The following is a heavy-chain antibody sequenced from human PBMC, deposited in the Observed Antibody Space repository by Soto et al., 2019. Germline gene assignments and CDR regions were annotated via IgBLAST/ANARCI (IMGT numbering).Heavy chain of an antibody. Sequence: SETLSLTCTVSGGSISSYYWSWIRQPPGKGLEWIGYIYYSGSTNYNPSLKSRVTISVDTSKNQFSLKLSSVTAADTAVYYCARESWVCGYSYGAVDYWGQGTLVTVSS. D-gene: IGHD5-18*01. V-gene: IGHV4-59*01. CDR2: IYYSGST. CDR1: GGSISSYY. CDR3: ARESWVCGYSYGAVDY. J-gene: IGHJ4*02.